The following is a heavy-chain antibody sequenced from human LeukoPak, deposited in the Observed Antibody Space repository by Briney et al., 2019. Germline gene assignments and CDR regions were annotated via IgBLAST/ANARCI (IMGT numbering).Heavy chain of an antibody. CDR3: AREVRYCKGGSCYGGEAFGN. Sequence: GASVKVSCKASGYTFTSYYMHWVRHAPGQGLEWMGIINPSGGSTSYAQKFQGRVTMTRATSTSTVYMELSSLRSEDTAVYYCAREVRYCKGGSCYGGEAFGNWGQGTMVTVSS. CDR2: INPSGGST. D-gene: IGHD2-15*01. CDR1: GYTFTSYY. J-gene: IGHJ3*02. V-gene: IGHV1-46*01.